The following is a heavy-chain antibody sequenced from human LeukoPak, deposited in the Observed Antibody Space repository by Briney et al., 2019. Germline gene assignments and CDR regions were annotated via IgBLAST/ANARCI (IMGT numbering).Heavy chain of an antibody. D-gene: IGHD3-3*01. J-gene: IGHJ4*02. CDR2: IYYTGST. CDR3: ARGMTWSGYSYGC. CDR1: GDSISSSY. V-gene: IGHV4-59*01. Sequence: KPSETLSLTCTVSGDSISSSYWSWIRQPPGKGLEWIGYIYYTGSTDYNPSLKSRVTISIETSKTQFSLKLSSVTAADTAFYYCARGMTWSGYSYGCWGQGILVTVSS.